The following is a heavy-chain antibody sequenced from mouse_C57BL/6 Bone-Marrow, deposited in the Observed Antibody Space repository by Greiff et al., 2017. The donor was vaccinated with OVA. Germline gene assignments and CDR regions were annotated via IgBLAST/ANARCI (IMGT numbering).Heavy chain of an antibody. D-gene: IGHD2-12*01. V-gene: IGHV14-4*01. J-gene: IGHJ2*01. CDR1: GFNIKDDY. CDR2: IDPENGDT. CDR3: TPRPVSGYFDY. Sequence: VQLKESGAELVRPGASVKLSCTASGFNIKDDYMHWVKQRPEQGLEWIGWIDPENGDTEYASKFQGKATITADTSSNTAYLQLSSLTSEDNAVYYCTPRPVSGYFDYWGQGTTLTVSS.